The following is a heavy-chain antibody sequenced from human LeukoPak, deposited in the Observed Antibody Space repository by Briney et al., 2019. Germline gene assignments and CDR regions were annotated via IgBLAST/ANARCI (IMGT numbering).Heavy chain of an antibody. CDR2: IKQDGSEK. CDR3: VRGGDY. CDR1: GFTFSSYW. V-gene: IGHV3-7*01. Sequence: GGSLRLSCAGSGFTFSSYWMSWVRQAPGEGLEWVANIKQDGSEKYYVDSVKGRFTISRDNAKNSLYLEMNSLRAEDTAVYYCVRGGDYWGQGTLVTVSS. J-gene: IGHJ4*02.